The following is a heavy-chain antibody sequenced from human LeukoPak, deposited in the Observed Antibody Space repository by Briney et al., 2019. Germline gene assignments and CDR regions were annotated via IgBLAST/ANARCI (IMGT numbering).Heavy chain of an antibody. Sequence: TSQTLSLXCTVSGGSISSGDYYWSWIRQPPGKGLEWIGYIYYSGSTYYNPSLKSRVTISVDTSKNQFSLKLSSVTAADTAVYYCARVWVQRWGVVPANWFDPWGQGTLVTVSS. V-gene: IGHV4-30-4*08. CDR1: GGSISSGDYY. J-gene: IGHJ5*02. CDR2: IYYSGST. D-gene: IGHD2-2*01. CDR3: ARVWVQRWGVVPANWFDP.